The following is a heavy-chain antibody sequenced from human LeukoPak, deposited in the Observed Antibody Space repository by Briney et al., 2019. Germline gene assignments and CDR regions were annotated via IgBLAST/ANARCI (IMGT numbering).Heavy chain of an antibody. CDR1: GFTFSSYA. D-gene: IGHD4-23*01. CDR2: ISYDGSNK. Sequence: PGRSLRLSCAASGFTFSSYAMHWVRQAPGKGLEWVAVISYDGSNKYYADSVKGRFTISRDNSKSTLYLQMNSLRAEDTAVYYCARDYGGNSRLDYWGQGTLVTVSS. V-gene: IGHV3-30-3*01. CDR3: ARDYGGNSRLDY. J-gene: IGHJ4*02.